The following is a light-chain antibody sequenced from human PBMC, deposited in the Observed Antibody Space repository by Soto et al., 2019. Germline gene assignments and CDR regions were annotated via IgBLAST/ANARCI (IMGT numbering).Light chain of an antibody. Sequence: EIVLTQSPGTLSLSPGERATLSCRASQSVSSSYLAWYQQKPGQAPRLLIYGASSRATGIPDRFSGSGSGTDSTRTSRRLEPEEFGVDACQRYGSFMYAFGERTKLE. CDR1: QSVSSSY. CDR3: QRYGSFMYA. J-gene: IGKJ2*01. V-gene: IGKV3-20*01. CDR2: GAS.